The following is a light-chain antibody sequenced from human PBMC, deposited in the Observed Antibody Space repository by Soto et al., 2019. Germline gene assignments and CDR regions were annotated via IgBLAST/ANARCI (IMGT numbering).Light chain of an antibody. CDR2: SND. J-gene: IGLJ3*02. V-gene: IGLV1-44*01. CDR3: AIWDLTLSAWV. CDR1: SSNIGSNT. Sequence: QSVLTQPPSASGTPGQRVTISCSGSSSNIGSNTVNWYQQLPGTAPKLLIYSNDQRPSGVPDRFSGSKSGTSASLAISGLQSEDEADYYCAIWDLTLSAWVFGGGTKLTVL.